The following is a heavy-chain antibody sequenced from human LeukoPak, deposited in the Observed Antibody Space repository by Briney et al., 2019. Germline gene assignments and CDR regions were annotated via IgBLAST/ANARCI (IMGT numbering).Heavy chain of an antibody. CDR3: SRDDKWLPYDY. D-gene: IGHD3-22*01. CDR2: INPNSGGT. V-gene: IGHV1-2*06. CDR1: GYTFTSYG. Sequence: ASVKVSCKASGYTFTSYGISWVRQAPGQGLEWMGRINPNSGGTNYAQKFQGRVTMTRDTSISAAYMELSRLRSDDTALSYCSRDDKWLPYDYWGQGTLVTVSS. J-gene: IGHJ4*02.